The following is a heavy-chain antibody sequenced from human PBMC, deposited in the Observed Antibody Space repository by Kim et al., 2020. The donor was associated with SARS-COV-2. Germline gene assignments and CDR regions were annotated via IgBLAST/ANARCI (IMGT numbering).Heavy chain of an antibody. CDR1: GGSISSSSYY. J-gene: IGHJ5*02. CDR3: ARHFEGAAAGWFDP. CDR2: IYYSGST. V-gene: IGHV4-39*01. Sequence: SETLSLTCTVSGGSISSSSYYWGWIRQPPGKGLEWIGSIYYSGSTYYNPSLKSRVTISVDTSKNQFSLKLSSVTAADTAVYYCARHFEGAAAGWFDPWGQGTLVTVSS. D-gene: IGHD6-13*01.